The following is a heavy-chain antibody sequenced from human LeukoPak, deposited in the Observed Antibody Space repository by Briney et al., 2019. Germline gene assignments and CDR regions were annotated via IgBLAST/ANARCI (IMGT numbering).Heavy chain of an antibody. J-gene: IGHJ6*02. CDR3: AKPLGEDGFYYYGMDV. Sequence: GSLRLSCAASGFTFSSYAMSWVRQAPGKGLEWVSAISGSGGSTYYADSVKGRFTISRDNSKNTLYLQMNSLRAEDTAVYYCAKPLGEDGFYYYGMDVWGQGTTVTVSS. D-gene: IGHD3-10*01. CDR1: GFTFSSYA. V-gene: IGHV3-23*01. CDR2: ISGSGGST.